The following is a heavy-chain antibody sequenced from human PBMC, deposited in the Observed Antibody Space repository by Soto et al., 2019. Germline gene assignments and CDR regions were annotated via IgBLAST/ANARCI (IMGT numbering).Heavy chain of an antibody. J-gene: IGHJ6*02. D-gene: IGHD1-26*01. CDR2: IWYDGSNK. CDR3: ARDLGSYYGGGYYYGMDV. Sequence: QVQLVESGGGVVQPGRSLRLSCAASGFTFSSYGMHWVRQAPGKGLEWVAVIWYDGSNKYYADSVKGRFTISRDNSKNTQYLQMNSLRAEDTAVYYCARDLGSYYGGGYYYGMDVWCQGTTVTVSS. CDR1: GFTFSSYG. V-gene: IGHV3-33*01.